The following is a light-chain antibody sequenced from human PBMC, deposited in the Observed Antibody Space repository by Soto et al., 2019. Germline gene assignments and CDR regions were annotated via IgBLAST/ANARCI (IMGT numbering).Light chain of an antibody. CDR1: QSISSY. V-gene: IGKV1-39*01. CDR3: QQSYSIPPT. CDR2: AAS. Sequence: DIQMTQSPSSLSASIGDRVTITCRASQSISSYLNWYRQKPGKAPELLIYAASSLQSWVPSRFSGSGSGTDFTLTISSLQLEDFATYYCQQSYSIPPTFGPGTKVDIK. J-gene: IGKJ3*01.